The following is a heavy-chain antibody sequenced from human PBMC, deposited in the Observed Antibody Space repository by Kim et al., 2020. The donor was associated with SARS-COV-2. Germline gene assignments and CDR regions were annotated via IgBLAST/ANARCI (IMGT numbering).Heavy chain of an antibody. CDR2: INTNTGNP. V-gene: IGHV7-4-1*02. CDR3: ARDLPPGGYCSSTSCYSWFDP. J-gene: IGHJ5*02. D-gene: IGHD2-2*02. Sequence: ASVKVSCKASGYTFTSYAMNWVRQAPGQGLEWMGWINTNTGNPTYAQGFTGRFVFSLDTSVSTAYLQISSLKAEDTAVYYCARDLPPGGYCSSTSCYSWFDPWGQGTLVTVSS. CDR1: GYTFTSYA.